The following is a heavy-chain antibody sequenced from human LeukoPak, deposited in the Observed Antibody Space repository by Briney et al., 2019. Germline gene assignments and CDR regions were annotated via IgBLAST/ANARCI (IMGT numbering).Heavy chain of an antibody. V-gene: IGHV1-69*05. CDR2: LIPIFGTV. CDR3: ASEENWFDH. CDR1: GGTFITYA. Sequence: SVKVSCKPSGGTFITYAISWVRQAPGQGLEWMGRLIPIFGTVNYAQNFQGRLTITTDESTSTAYMELSSLRSEDTAVYYCASEENWFDHWGQGTLVTVSS. J-gene: IGHJ5*02.